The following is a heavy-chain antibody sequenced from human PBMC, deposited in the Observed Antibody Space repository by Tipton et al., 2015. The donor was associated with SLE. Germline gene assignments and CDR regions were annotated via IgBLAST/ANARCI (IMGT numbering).Heavy chain of an antibody. D-gene: IGHD4-17*01. CDR3: AGGELRYGDYDFYY. Sequence: TLSLTCVVYGGSFRGYYWSWIRQPPGKGLEWIGEINDIGDTTYKSSLKSRLTISVDTSKNQFSLRLSSVTAADTAVYYCAGGELRYGDYDFYYWGQGSLVTVSS. CDR2: INDIGDT. V-gene: IGHV4-34*01. CDR1: GGSFRGYY. J-gene: IGHJ4*02.